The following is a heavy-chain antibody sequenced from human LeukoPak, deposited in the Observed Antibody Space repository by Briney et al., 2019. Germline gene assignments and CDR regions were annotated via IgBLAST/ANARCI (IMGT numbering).Heavy chain of an antibody. V-gene: IGHV4-34*01. CDR1: GGSFSGYY. Sequence: PSETLSLTCAVYGGSFSGYYWSWIRQPPGKGLEWIGEINHSGSTNYNPSLKSRVTISVDTSKNQFSLKLSSVTAADTAVYYCARGEQLWSEYFDYWGQGTLVTVSS. CDR2: INHSGST. CDR3: ARGEQLWSEYFDY. D-gene: IGHD5-18*01. J-gene: IGHJ4*02.